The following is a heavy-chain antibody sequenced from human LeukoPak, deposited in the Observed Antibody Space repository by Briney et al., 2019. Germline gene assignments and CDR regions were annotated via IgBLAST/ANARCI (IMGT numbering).Heavy chain of an antibody. J-gene: IGHJ2*01. Sequence: GGSLRLSCAASGFTFSDYNVNWVRQAPGKGLEWVSSIRDSSSDIYYADSVKGRFTISRDNAKNSLYLQMNSLRAEDTAVYYCARRIWADWYLDLWGRGTLVTVSS. D-gene: IGHD6-19*01. CDR1: GFTFSDYN. V-gene: IGHV3-21*06. CDR2: IRDSSSDI. CDR3: ARRIWADWYLDL.